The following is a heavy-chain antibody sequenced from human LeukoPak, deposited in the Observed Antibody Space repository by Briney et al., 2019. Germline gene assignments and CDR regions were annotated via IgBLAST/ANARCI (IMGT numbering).Heavy chain of an antibody. J-gene: IGHJ4*02. D-gene: IGHD4-17*01. Sequence: GRSLRLSCAASGFTFSSYAMHWVRQAPGKGLEWVAVISYDGSNKYYADSVKGRFTISRDNSKNTLYLQMNSLRAEDTAVYYCAKNDYGAYAHYFDYWGQGTLVTVSS. V-gene: IGHV3-30*04. CDR3: AKNDYGAYAHYFDY. CDR1: GFTFSSYA. CDR2: ISYDGSNK.